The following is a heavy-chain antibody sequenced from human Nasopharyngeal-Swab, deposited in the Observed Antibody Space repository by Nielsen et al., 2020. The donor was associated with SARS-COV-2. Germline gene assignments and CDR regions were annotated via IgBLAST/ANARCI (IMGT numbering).Heavy chain of an antibody. D-gene: IGHD4-17*01. CDR1: GGSVSSGSYY. V-gene: IGHV4-61*01. J-gene: IGHJ4*02. CDR2: IYYSGST. CDR3: ARVLTTTVTIDY. Sequence: SETLSLTCTVSGGSVSSGSYYWSWIRQPPGKGLEWIGYIYYSGSTNYNPSLKSRVTIPVDTSKNQFSLKLSSVTAADTAVYYCARVLTTTVTIDYWGQGTLVTVSS.